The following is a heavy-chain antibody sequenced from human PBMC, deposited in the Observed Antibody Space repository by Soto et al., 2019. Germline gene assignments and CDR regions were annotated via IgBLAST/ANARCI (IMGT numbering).Heavy chain of an antibody. CDR3: AKVAESGVVIEYFDS. V-gene: IGHV3-23*01. CDR1: GFTFANFG. CDR2: ISSSGRRT. J-gene: IGHJ4*02. D-gene: IGHD3-3*01. Sequence: PGGSLRLSCGGSGFTFANFGMGWVRQAPGKGLYWVSGISSSGRRTYYADSVKGRFTISRDNSKSTLYLQMDSLRADDTAVYYCAKVAESGVVIEYFDSWGQGSLVTVSS.